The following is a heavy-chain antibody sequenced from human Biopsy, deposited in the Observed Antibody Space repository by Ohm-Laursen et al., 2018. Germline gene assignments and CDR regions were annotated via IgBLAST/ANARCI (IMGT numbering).Heavy chain of an antibody. CDR1: GGAINNYY. CDR3: ARDSGILNYGNFKYYHYYGMDV. J-gene: IGHJ6*02. V-gene: IGHV4-59*01. CDR2: IYYSVMT. Sequence: SDTLSLTCNVSGGAINNYYWSWIRQPPGKGLEWIGHIYYSVMTNYNPSLQSRVSISVDTSRNQVSLTLSSVTAADTAVYYCARDSGILNYGNFKYYHYYGMDVWGQGTKVTVSS. D-gene: IGHD4-11*01.